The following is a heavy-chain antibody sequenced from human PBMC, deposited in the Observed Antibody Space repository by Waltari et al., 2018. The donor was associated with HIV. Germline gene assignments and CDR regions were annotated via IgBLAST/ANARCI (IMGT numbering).Heavy chain of an antibody. D-gene: IGHD3-16*01. Sequence: QVRLEQWGAGLLRPAETLTLKCAVYGGGFSTYYWTWIRRSPGKGLEWVGESTPAGDVSYHPSLKGGVPIARVPSKKQVALSLKSRTAADAATYCCARGEGIVLGDSSVLRIQETSSYYFGLDFWGPGT. J-gene: IGHJ6*02. CDR3: ARGEGIVLGDSSVLRIQETSSYYFGLDF. V-gene: IGHV4-34*01. CDR1: GGGFSTYY. CDR2: STPAGDV.